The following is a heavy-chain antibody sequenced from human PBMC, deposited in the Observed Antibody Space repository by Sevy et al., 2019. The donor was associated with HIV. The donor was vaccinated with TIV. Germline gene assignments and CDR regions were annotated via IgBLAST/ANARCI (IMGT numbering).Heavy chain of an antibody. CDR2: ISGSGETT. D-gene: IGHD3-3*01. J-gene: IGHJ4*02. CDR1: GFTFSSYS. CDR3: AKDYMLNLWRGYFDS. V-gene: IGHV3-23*01. Sequence: GGSLRLSCAASGFTFSSYSMNWVRQAPGKGLEWVSAISGSGETTVYADSVRGRFTISRDNSKNTLFLVMNSLRAEDTAVYYCAKDYMLNLWRGYFDSWGQGTLVTVSS.